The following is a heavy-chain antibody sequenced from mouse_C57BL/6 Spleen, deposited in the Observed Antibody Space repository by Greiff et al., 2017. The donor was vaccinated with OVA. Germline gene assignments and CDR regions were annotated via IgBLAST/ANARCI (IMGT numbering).Heavy chain of an antibody. D-gene: IGHD2-2*01. V-gene: IGHV5-9-1*02. CDR1: GFTFSSYA. J-gene: IGHJ2*01. Sequence: EVMLVESGAGLVKPGGSLKLSCAASGFTFSSYAMSWVRQTPEKRLEWVAYISSGGDYIYYADTVKGRFTISRDNARNTLYLQMSSLKSEDTAMYYCTRDTRLRGFDYWGQGTTLTVSS. CDR3: TRDTRLRGFDY. CDR2: ISSGGDYI.